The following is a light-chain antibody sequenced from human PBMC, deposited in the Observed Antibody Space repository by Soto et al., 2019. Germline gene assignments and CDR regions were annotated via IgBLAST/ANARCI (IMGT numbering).Light chain of an antibody. Sequence: QSVLTQPASVSGSPGQSITISCTGTSSDVGGYNYVSWYQQHPGKAPILLIYDVSNRPSGVSICFSGSKSGNTASLTFSGLQAEDEADYYCSSYTSSSTRCVFGTGTKVTVL. CDR1: SSDVGGYNY. J-gene: IGLJ1*01. CDR3: SSYTSSSTRCV. CDR2: DVS. V-gene: IGLV2-14*01.